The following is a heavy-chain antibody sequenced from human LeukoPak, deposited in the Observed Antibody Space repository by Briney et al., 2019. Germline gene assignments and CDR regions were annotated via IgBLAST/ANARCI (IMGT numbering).Heavy chain of an antibody. J-gene: IGHJ4*02. CDR1: GFTFSNYG. V-gene: IGHV3-33*01. CDR2: IWHDGSNK. D-gene: IGHD3-22*01. CDR3: ASGYYYDTAGRRDFDY. Sequence: GRSLRLSCAASGFTFSNYGMHWVRQAPGKGLEWVAVIWHDGSNKWYADSVKGRFIISRDNSKNTLYVQMDSLRAEDTAVYYCASGYYYDTAGRRDFDYWGQGTLVTVSS.